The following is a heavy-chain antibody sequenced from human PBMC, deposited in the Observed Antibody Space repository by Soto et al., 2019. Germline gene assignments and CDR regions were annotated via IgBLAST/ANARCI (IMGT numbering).Heavy chain of an antibody. CDR2: ISGSGGST. J-gene: IGHJ6*02. CDR3: AKWPLSEQLDSYYYYGMDV. Sequence: GGSLRLSCAASGFTFSSYAMSWVRQAPGKGLEWVSAISGSGGSTYYADSGKGRFTISRDNSKNTLYLQMNSLRAEDTAVYYCAKWPLSEQLDSYYYYGMDVWGQGTTVTVSS. CDR1: GFTFSSYA. V-gene: IGHV3-23*01. D-gene: IGHD6-6*01.